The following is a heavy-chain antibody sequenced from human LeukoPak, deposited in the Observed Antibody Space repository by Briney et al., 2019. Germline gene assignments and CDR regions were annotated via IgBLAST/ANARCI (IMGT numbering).Heavy chain of an antibody. V-gene: IGHV1-18*01. J-gene: IGHJ4*02. CDR3: ARGFGRTYDFWSGYYTIPDY. CDR2: ISAYNGNT. Sequence: ASVKVSCKASGYTFTSYGISWVRQAPGQGLEWMGWISAYNGNTNYAQKLQGRVTMTTDTSTSTAYMELSSLRSEDTAVYYCARGFGRTYDFWSGYYTIPDYWGQGTLVTVSS. D-gene: IGHD3-3*01. CDR1: GYTFTSYG.